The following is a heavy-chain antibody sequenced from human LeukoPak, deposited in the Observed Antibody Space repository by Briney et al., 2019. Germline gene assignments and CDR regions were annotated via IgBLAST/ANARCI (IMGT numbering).Heavy chain of an antibody. J-gene: IGHJ5*02. Sequence: ASVKVSCKASGYTFTSYDINWVRQATGQGLEWMGWMNPNSGNTGYAQKLQGRVTMTTDTSTSTAYMELRSLRSDDTAVYYCARVGVSPIEDWFDPWGQGTLVTVSS. CDR3: ARVGVSPIEDWFDP. D-gene: IGHD2-21*01. CDR1: GYTFTSYD. CDR2: MNPNSGNT. V-gene: IGHV1-8*01.